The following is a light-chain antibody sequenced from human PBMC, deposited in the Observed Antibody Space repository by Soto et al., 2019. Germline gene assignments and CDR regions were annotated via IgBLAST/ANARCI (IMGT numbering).Light chain of an antibody. J-gene: IGKJ4*01. Sequence: DIQMTQSPSSVSASVRDRVTITCRASQYISNWLAWYQQKPGKAPKLLIYAASSLVNGVPSRFSGSGSGTNFTLTISSLQPEDLATYYCQQANSFPFGGGTKVDIK. CDR2: AAS. CDR3: QQANSFP. CDR1: QYISNW. V-gene: IGKV1-12*01.